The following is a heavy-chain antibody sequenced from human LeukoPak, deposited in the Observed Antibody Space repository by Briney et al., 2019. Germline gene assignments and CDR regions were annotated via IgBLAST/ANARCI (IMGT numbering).Heavy chain of an antibody. CDR1: GGSISSYY. CDR3: ARGGGGSGSYYPVRYFDY. D-gene: IGHD3-10*01. CDR2: IYYSGST. V-gene: IGHV4-59*12. J-gene: IGHJ4*02. Sequence: PSETLSLTCTVSGGSISSYYWSWIRQPPGKGLEWIGYIYYSGSTNYNPSLKSRVTISVDTSKNQFSLKLSSVTAADTAVYYCARGGGGSGSYYPVRYFDYWGQGTLVTVSS.